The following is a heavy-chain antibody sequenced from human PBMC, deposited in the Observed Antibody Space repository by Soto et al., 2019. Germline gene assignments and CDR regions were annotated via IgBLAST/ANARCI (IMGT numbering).Heavy chain of an antibody. CDR1: GFTFRNYW. Sequence: EIQLVESGGGLVQPGGSLRLSCAASGFTFRNYWMNWARQAPGKGLEWVANIKQDGSEIYYVDAVKGRFTISRANAENSLYLQMNSLRAEDTAVYYCAIPARGDDYSAWGQGTLVTVSS. CDR3: AIPARGDDYSA. V-gene: IGHV3-7*01. D-gene: IGHD4-4*01. CDR2: IKQDGSEI. J-gene: IGHJ1*01.